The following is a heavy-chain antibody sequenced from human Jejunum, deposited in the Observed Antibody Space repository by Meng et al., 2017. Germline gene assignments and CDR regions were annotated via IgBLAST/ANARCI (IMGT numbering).Heavy chain of an antibody. J-gene: IGHJ6*02. CDR2: IYSGGST. D-gene: IGHD6-19*01. CDR1: GFTVSIDY. Sequence: GESLKISCAASGFTVSIDYMNWVRQAPGKGLEWVSVIYSGGSTYYADSVKGRFTISRDNSKNTVYLQMNSLRAEDTAVYYCASSSGWYREYYYYYYGMDVWGQGTTVTVSS. V-gene: IGHV3-53*01. CDR3: ASSSGWYREYYYYYYGMDV.